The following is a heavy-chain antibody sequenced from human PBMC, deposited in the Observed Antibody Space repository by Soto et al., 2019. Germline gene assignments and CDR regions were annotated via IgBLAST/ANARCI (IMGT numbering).Heavy chain of an antibody. CDR3: ARRGYYGAWSYYKSLHYFYD. Sequence: GESLKISCKGSGYSFTSYWIGWVRQMPGKGLEWMGIIYPGDSDTRYSPSFQGQVTISADKSISTAYLQWSSLKASDTAMYYCARRGYYGAWSYYKSLHYFYDWGQGTLVPVSS. J-gene: IGHJ4*02. CDR2: IYPGDSDT. CDR1: GYSFTSYW. V-gene: IGHV5-51*01. D-gene: IGHD3-10*01.